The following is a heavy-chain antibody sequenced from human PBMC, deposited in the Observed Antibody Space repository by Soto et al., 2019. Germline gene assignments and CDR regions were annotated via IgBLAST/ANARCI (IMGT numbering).Heavy chain of an antibody. CDR1: GGSISSGGYY. V-gene: IGHV4-31*03. CDR3: ARDRVVVVPAAIHPSRYNWFDP. J-gene: IGHJ5*02. Sequence: SETLSLTCTVSGGSISSGGYYWSWIRQHPGKGLEWIGYIYYSGSTYYNPSLKSRVTISVDTSKNQFSLKLSSVTAADTAVYYCARDRVVVVPAAIHPSRYNWFDPWGQGTLVTVSS. D-gene: IGHD2-2*02. CDR2: IYYSGST.